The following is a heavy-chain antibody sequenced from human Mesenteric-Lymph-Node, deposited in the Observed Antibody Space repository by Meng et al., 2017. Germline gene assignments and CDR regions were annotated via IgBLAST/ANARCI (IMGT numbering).Heavy chain of an antibody. V-gene: IGHV3-30*01. CDR1: GYTFTSYY. J-gene: IGHJ1*01. D-gene: IGHD3-16*02. CDR3: ARSEGLITFGGVIPTTYLQH. CDR2: ISYDGSNK. Sequence: SCKASGYTFTSYYMHWVRQAPGKGLEWVAVISYDGSNKYYADSVKGRFTISRDNSKNTLYLQMNSLRAEDTAVYYCARSEGLITFGGVIPTTYLQHWGQGTLVTVSS.